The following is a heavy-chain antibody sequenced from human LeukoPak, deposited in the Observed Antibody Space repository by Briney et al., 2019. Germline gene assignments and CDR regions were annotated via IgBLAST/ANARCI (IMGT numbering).Heavy chain of an antibody. J-gene: IGHJ4*02. CDR2: VNHSGST. D-gene: IGHD3-10*01. Sequence: SETLSLTCAVYGGSFSGYYWSWIRQPPGKGLEWIGEVNHSGSTNYNPSLKSRVTISVDTSKNQFSLKLSSVTAADTAVYYCARTLGGYFDYWGQGTLVTVSS. CDR3: ARTLGGYFDY. CDR1: GGSFSGYY. V-gene: IGHV4-34*01.